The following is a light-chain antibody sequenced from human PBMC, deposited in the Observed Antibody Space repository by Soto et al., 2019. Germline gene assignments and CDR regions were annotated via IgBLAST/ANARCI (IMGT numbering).Light chain of an antibody. CDR3: CSYAGSRQV. CDR1: SSDVGSYKL. CDR2: EVS. Sequence: QSALTQPASVSGSPGQSITISCTGTSSDVGSYKLVSWYQQHPGKAPKLMIYEVSKRPSGVSNRFSGSKSGNTASLTISGLPAEDEADYYCCSYAGSRQVFGTGTKLTVL. V-gene: IGLV2-23*02. J-gene: IGLJ1*01.